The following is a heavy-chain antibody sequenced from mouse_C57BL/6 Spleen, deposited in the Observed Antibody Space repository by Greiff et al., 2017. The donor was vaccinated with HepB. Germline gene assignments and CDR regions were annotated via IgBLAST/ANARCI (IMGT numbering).Heavy chain of an antibody. CDR3: ARAWDIRYYFEAY. Sequence: EVMLMESGGGLVKPGGSLKLSCAASGFTFSSYAMSWVRQTPEKRLEWVATISDGGSYTYYPDNVKGRFTISRDNAKNNLYLQMSHLKSEDTAMYYCARAWDIRYYFEAYWGQGTLVTVSA. V-gene: IGHV5-4*03. CDR1: GFTFSSYA. D-gene: IGHD1-1*01. J-gene: IGHJ3*01. CDR2: ISDGGSYT.